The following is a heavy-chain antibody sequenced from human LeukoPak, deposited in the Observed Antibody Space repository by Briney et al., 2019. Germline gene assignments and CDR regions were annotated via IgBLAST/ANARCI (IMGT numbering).Heavy chain of an antibody. Sequence: SETLFPTCTVSGGSIGTYYWSWVRQSPGKGLEWIGYIYVTGNRYNPYLQSRVTISVDTSRNQFFLKLSSVTAADTAVYYCARHIGGGIEDMDVWGKGTEVTVSS. CDR3: ARHIGGGIEDMDV. D-gene: IGHD3-16*02. V-gene: IGHV4-59*08. CDR2: IYVTGN. CDR1: GGSIGTYY. J-gene: IGHJ6*03.